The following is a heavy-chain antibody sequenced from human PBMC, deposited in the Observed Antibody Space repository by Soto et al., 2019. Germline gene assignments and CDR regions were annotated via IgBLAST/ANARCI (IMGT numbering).Heavy chain of an antibody. CDR3: ASHHSSSWPHDAFDI. Sequence: PGGSLRLSCAASGFTFSSYWMHWVRQAPGKGLVWVSRINSDGSSTYYADSVKGRLTISRDNSKNTVYLQMSSLRAEDTAVYYCASHHSSSWPHDAFDIWGQGTMVTVSS. CDR2: INSDGSST. J-gene: IGHJ3*02. V-gene: IGHV3-74*01. D-gene: IGHD6-13*01. CDR1: GFTFSSYW.